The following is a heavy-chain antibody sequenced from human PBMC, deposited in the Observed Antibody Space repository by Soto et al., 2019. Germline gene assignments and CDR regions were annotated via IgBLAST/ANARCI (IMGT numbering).Heavy chain of an antibody. CDR3: AREWAFDI. CDR1: GFTFSSYA. Sequence: GGSLRLSCAASGFTFSSYAMHWVRQAPGKGLEWVAVISYDGSNKYYADSVKGRFTISRDNSKNTLYLQMNSLRAEDTAVYYCAREWAFDIWGQGTMVTVS. V-gene: IGHV3-30-3*01. J-gene: IGHJ3*02. CDR2: ISYDGSNK.